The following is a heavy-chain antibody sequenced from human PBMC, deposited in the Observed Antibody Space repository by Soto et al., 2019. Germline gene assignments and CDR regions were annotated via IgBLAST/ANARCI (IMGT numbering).Heavy chain of an antibody. CDR2: INVGTDST. CDR3: ARASISGRYGNGFDY. V-gene: IGHV1-3*01. CDR1: GYTFTSYG. Sequence: ASVKVSCKASGYTFTSYGISWVRQAPGQRLQWMGWINVGTDSTKYSQNFQGRVTFIGDTSASTIYMDLTSLTSEDTAVYFCARASISGRYGNGFDYWGQGTLVTVSS. J-gene: IGHJ4*02. D-gene: IGHD4-17*01.